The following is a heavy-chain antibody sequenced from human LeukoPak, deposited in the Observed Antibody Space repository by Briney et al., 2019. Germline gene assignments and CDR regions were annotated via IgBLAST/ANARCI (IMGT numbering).Heavy chain of an antibody. CDR3: ARVLRSYGDSHALEYFQH. CDR1: GGSISSGGYY. D-gene: IGHD4-17*01. J-gene: IGHJ1*01. V-gene: IGHV4-31*03. Sequence: SETLSLTCTVSGGSISSGGYYWSWIRQHPGKGLEWIGYIYYSGSTYYNPSLKSRVTISVDTSKNQFSPKLSSVTAADTAVYYCARVLRSYGDSHALEYFQHWGQGTLVTVSS. CDR2: IYYSGST.